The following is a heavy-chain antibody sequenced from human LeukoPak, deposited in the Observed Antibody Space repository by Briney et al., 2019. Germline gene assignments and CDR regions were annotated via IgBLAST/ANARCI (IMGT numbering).Heavy chain of an antibody. CDR1: GFTFSSYA. D-gene: IGHD6-19*01. CDR2: ISGSGDNT. J-gene: IGHJ4*02. V-gene: IGHV3-23*01. Sequence: GGSLRLSCAASGFTFSSYAMSWVRQAPGKWLEWVSTISGSGDNTYYADSVKGRFTISRDNSKNTLYLQMNSLRAEDTAVYYCAKNSRSSGWYFDSWGQGTLVTVSS. CDR3: AKNSRSSGWYFDS.